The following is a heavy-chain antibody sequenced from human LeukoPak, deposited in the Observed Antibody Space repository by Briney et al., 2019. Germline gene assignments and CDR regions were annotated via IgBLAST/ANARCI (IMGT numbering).Heavy chain of an antibody. D-gene: IGHD5-12*01. CDR3: ARTTSLRQGAHWFDP. V-gene: IGHV4-39*01. Sequence: SETLSLTCTVSGGSISSSSYYWGWIRQPPGKGLEWIGSIYYSGSTYYNPSPKSRVTISVDTSKNQFSLKLSSVTAADTAVYYCARTTSLRQGAHWFDPWGQGTLVTVSS. J-gene: IGHJ5*02. CDR2: IYYSGST. CDR1: GGSISSSSYY.